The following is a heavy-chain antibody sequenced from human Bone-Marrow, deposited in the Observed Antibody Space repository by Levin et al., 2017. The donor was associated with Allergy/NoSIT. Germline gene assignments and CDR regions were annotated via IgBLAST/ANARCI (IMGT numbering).Heavy chain of an antibody. V-gene: IGHV3-30*18. Sequence: GGSLRLSCTASGFSFSAYGMHWVRQTPGKGLEWVAAVAAGGGSRTYYADSVKGRFTISRDNSKNTLYLQMNSLRPEDTALYYCAKDHINGWSCTDHWGQGTLVTVSS. CDR3: AKDHINGWSCTDH. J-gene: IGHJ5*02. CDR2: VAAGGGSRT. CDR1: GFSFSAYG. D-gene: IGHD2-21*01.